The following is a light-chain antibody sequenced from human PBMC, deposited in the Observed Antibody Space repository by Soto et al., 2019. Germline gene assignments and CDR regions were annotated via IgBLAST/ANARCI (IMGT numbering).Light chain of an antibody. CDR2: KDS. V-gene: IGLV3-25*02. CDR3: QSADSTGTYRV. CDR1: TLPKQH. J-gene: IGLJ3*02. Sequence: SYELTQPPSVSVSPGQTARITCSGDTLPKQHAYWYQQKAGQAPVLVIYKDSERPSGIPERFSGSSSGTTVTLTISGVQAEDEADYYCQSADSTGTYRVFGGGTKGPS.